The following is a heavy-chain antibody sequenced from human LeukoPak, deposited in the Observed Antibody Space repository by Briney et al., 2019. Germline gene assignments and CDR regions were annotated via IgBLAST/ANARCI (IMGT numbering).Heavy chain of an antibody. CDR1: GGSISSYY. Sequence: SETLSLTCTVSGGSISSYYWSWIRQPPGKGLEWIGYIYYSGSTNYNPSLKSRVTISVDTSKNQFSLKLSSVTAADTAVYYCASSYYYDSSGYYLYSWFDPWGQGTLVTVSS. CDR2: IYYSGST. J-gene: IGHJ5*02. D-gene: IGHD3-22*01. V-gene: IGHV4-59*01. CDR3: ASSYYYDSSGYYLYSWFDP.